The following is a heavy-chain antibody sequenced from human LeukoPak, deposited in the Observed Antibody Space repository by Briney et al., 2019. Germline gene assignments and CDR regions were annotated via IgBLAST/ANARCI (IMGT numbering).Heavy chain of an antibody. CDR2: ISSSSSSI. J-gene: IGHJ3*02. CDR3: ARDSPLSFDI. Sequence: GGSLRLSCAASGFTFSTYSMNWVRQAPGKGLEWGSSISSSSSSIYYADSVKGRFTISRDNAKSSVYLQMNSLRAEDTAVYYCARDSPLSFDIWGQGTVVTVSS. CDR1: GFTFSTYS. V-gene: IGHV3-21*01.